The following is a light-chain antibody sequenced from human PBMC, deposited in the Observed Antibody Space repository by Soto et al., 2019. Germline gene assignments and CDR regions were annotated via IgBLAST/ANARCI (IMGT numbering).Light chain of an antibody. CDR2: DDN. J-gene: IGLJ1*01. V-gene: IGLV1-51*01. CDR1: SSNIGGNS. CDR3: GSWDSSLSDYV. Sequence: QEVTISCSGSSSNIGGNSVSWYQQLPGTAPKLLIYDDNKRPSGIPDRFSGSKSGTSATLGITGFQTGDEADYYCGSWDSSLSDYVFGTGTKVTVL.